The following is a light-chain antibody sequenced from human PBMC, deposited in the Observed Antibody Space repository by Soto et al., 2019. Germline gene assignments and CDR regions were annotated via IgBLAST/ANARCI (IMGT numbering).Light chain of an antibody. Sequence: QSALTQPACVSGSPGQSVTISCTGASSDVGGYDYVSWYQQHPGKAPKLILYEVNNRPSGVSNHFSGSKSGNTASLIISGLQADDEADYYCSSYSTTSTLVFGSGTKVTVL. V-gene: IGLV2-14*01. CDR2: EVN. CDR3: SSYSTTSTLV. J-gene: IGLJ1*01. CDR1: SSDVGGYDY.